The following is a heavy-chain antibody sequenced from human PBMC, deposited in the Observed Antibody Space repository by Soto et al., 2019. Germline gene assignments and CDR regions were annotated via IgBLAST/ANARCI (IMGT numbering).Heavy chain of an antibody. D-gene: IGHD1-26*01. J-gene: IGHJ6*02. CDR1: GFTFSSYA. CDR3: ASVSSGSSRYYYYYYGMDV. Sequence: RLSCAASGFTFSSYAMHWVRQAPGKGLEWVAVISYDGSNKYYADSVKGRFTISRDNSKNTLYLQMNSLRAEDTAVYYCASVSSGSSRYYYYYYGMDVWGQGTTVTVSS. V-gene: IGHV3-30-3*01. CDR2: ISYDGSNK.